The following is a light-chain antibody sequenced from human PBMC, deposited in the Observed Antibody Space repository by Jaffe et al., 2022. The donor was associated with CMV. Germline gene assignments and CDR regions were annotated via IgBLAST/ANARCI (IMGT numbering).Light chain of an antibody. Sequence: DIQMTQSPSTLSASVGDRVTITCRASQSVYSLVAWYQQTPGKAPRVLISQSSTLETGVPSRFIGSGFGTEFTLTIGSLQPDDFADYYCQQYTDLPPTFGQGTKVEIK. CDR2: QSS. CDR1: QSVYSL. V-gene: IGKV1-5*03. CDR3: QQYTDLPPT. J-gene: IGKJ1*01.